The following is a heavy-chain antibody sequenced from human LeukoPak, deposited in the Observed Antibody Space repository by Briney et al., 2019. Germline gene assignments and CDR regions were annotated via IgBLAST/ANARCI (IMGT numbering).Heavy chain of an antibody. CDR2: INSDGSST. CDR1: AHTFSTYW. J-gene: IGHJ3*02. CDR3: VREDSVNFPDAFDI. Sequence: GGSLRLSCAASAHTFSTYWMHWVRQAPGKGLVWVSRINSDGSSTRYADSVKGRFTISRDNTKNTLYLQMNSLRAEDTAVYYCVREDSVNFPDAFDIWGQGTMVTVSS. V-gene: IGHV3-74*01. D-gene: IGHD5/OR15-5a*01.